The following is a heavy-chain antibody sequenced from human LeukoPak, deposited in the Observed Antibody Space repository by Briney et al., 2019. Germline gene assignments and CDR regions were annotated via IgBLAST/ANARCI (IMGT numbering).Heavy chain of an antibody. D-gene: IGHD3-10*01. CDR1: GGSISSSSYY. J-gene: IGHJ4*02. CDR2: IYYSGST. V-gene: IGHV4-39*01. Sequence: PSETLSLTCTVSGGSISSSSYYWGWIRQPPGKGLEWSGSIYYSGSTYYNPSLKSRVTISVDTSKNQFSLKLSSVTAADTAVYYCARLTYYYGSGLFDYWGQGTLVTVSS. CDR3: ARLTYYYGSGLFDY.